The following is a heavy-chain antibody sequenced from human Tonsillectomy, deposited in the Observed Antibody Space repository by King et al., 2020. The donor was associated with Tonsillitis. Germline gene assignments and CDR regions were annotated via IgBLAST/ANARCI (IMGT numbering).Heavy chain of an antibody. CDR3: ANPLVGLTVTTEEIVDY. V-gene: IGHV3-23*04. D-gene: IGHD4-17*01. CDR1: GFTFSSYA. CDR2: ISGSGGST. Sequence: VQLVESGGGLVQPGGSLRLSCAASGFTFSSYAMSWVRQAPGKGLEWVSAISGSGGSTYYADSVKGRFTISRDNSKNTLYLQMNSLRAEDTAVYYCANPLVGLTVTTEEIVDYWGQGTLVTVSS. J-gene: IGHJ4*01.